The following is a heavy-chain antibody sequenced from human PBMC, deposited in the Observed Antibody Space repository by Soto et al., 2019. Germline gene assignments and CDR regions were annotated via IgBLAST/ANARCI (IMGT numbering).Heavy chain of an antibody. CDR2: IYHSGST. CDR1: GYSISSGYY. D-gene: IGHD1-1*01. J-gene: IGHJ3*02. Sequence: PSETLSLTCAVPGYSISSGYYWGWIRQPPGKGLEWIGSIYHSGSTYYNPSLKSRVTISVDTSKNQFSLKLSSVTAADTAVYYCAMRGYRLGAFDIWGKGPMVT. CDR3: AMRGYRLGAFDI. V-gene: IGHV4-38-2*01.